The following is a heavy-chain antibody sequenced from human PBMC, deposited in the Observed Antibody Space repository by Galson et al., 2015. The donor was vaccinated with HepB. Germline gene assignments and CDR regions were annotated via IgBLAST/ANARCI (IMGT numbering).Heavy chain of an antibody. CDR2: ISGSGGHT. Sequence: SLRLSCAASGFTFNTYAINWVRQAPGKGLEWVSAISGSGGHTYFSDSVKGRFTISRDNSKNTLYLQMSGLRAEDTAVYYCAKSGYHDPNGYYWFDYWGQGTLVTVSS. D-gene: IGHD3-22*01. CDR1: GFTFNTYA. CDR3: AKSGYHDPNGYYWFDY. J-gene: IGHJ4*02. V-gene: IGHV3-23*01.